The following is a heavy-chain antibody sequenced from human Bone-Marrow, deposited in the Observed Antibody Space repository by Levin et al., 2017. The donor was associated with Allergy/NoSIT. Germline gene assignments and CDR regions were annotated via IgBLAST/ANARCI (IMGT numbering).Heavy chain of an antibody. V-gene: IGHV3-15*01. CDR3: ATGPAADYYYYMGV. CDR2: IYSKTDGGTT. J-gene: IGHJ6*03. D-gene: IGHD6-13*01. Sequence: PGGSLRLSCAASGFTFNNAWMTWVRQAPGKGLEWVGRIYSKTDGGTTDYAAPVKGRFTISRDDSNDTLLLQMNSLKIEDTAVYYCATGPAADYYYYMGVWGIGTTVTVSS. CDR1: GFTFNNAW.